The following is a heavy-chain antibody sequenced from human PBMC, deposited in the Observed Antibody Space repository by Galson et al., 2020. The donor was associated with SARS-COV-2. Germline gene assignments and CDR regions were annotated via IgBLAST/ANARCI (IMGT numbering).Heavy chain of an antibody. CDR2: IRGSGGST. Sequence: GESLKISCAASGFTFSSYAMSWVRQAPGKGLEWVSAIRGSGGSTYYADSVKGRFTISRDNSKNTLYLQMNSLRAEDTAVYYCAKVDVAVAGRGPDYYYYGMDVWGQGTTVTVSS. CDR3: AKVDVAVAGRGPDYYYYGMDV. D-gene: IGHD6-19*01. CDR1: GFTFSSYA. V-gene: IGHV3-23*01. J-gene: IGHJ6*02.